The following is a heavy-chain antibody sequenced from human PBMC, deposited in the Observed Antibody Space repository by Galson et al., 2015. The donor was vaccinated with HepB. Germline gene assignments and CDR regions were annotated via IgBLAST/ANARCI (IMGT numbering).Heavy chain of an antibody. CDR3: AREDIVVVVAAGQTDAFDI. J-gene: IGHJ3*02. CDR1: GFTFSSYW. CDR2: IKQDGSEK. Sequence: SLRLSCAASGFTFSSYWMSWVRQAPGKGLEWVANIKQDGSEKYYVDSVKGRFTISRDNAKNSLYLQMNSLRAEDTAVYYCAREDIVVVVAAGQTDAFDIWGQGTMVTVSS. V-gene: IGHV3-7*03. D-gene: IGHD2-15*01.